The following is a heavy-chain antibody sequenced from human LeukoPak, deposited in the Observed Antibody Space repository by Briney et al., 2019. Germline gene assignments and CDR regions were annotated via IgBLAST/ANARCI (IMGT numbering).Heavy chain of an antibody. J-gene: IGHJ4*02. Sequence: SETLSLTCTVSGGSISSYYWSWIRQPAGKGLEWIGRIYTSGSTNYNPSLKSRVTMSVDTSKNQFSLKLSSVTAADTAVYYCAKVSGIAAAGMVDYWGQGTLVTVSS. D-gene: IGHD6-13*01. V-gene: IGHV4-4*07. CDR3: AKVSGIAAAGMVDY. CDR2: IYTSGST. CDR1: GGSISSYY.